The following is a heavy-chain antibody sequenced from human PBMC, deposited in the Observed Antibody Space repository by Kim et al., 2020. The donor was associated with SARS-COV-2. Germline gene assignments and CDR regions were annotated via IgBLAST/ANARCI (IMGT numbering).Heavy chain of an antibody. CDR3: ARGQRVGGDVDY. V-gene: IGHV3-30*04. D-gene: IGHD2-21*02. Sequence: GGSLRLSCAASGFTVSSYDMRWVRQAPGKGLEWVAVIYYDGSNKYYADSEKGRFTISRDNSKNTLYLQMNSLRAEDTAVYCCARGQRVGGDVDYWGQGTLVTVSS. CDR2: IYYDGSNK. J-gene: IGHJ4*02. CDR1: GFTVSSYD.